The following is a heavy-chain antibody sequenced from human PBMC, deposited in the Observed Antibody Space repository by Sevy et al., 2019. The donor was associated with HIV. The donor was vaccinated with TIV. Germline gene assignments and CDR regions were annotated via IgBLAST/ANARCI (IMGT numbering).Heavy chain of an antibody. V-gene: IGHV3-30-3*01. CDR1: GFAFRDSA. CDR2: ISHGGSYE. D-gene: IGHD4-17*01. J-gene: IGHJ3*02. CDR3: ARMVSGGLRWELIKENAFDI. Sequence: GGSLRLSCEASGFAFRDSAIHWVRQSPGTGLEWVALISHGGSYEYYVDSVKGRFTVSSDRSKNILYLQMDSLRAEDTAVYYCARMVSGGLRWELIKENAFDIWGQGTAVTVSS.